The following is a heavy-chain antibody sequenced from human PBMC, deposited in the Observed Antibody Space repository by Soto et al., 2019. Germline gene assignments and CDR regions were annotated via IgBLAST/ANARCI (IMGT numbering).Heavy chain of an antibody. V-gene: IGHV1-18*04. CDR3: ARDRYCSSTSCWDPYYFDY. Sequence: ASVKVSCKASGYTFTSYGISWVRQAPGQGLEWMGWISAYNGNTNYAQKLQGRVTMTTDTSTSTAYMELRSLRSDDTAVYYCARDRYCSSTSCWDPYYFDYWGQGTLVTVS. D-gene: IGHD2-2*01. CDR1: GYTFTSYG. J-gene: IGHJ4*02. CDR2: ISAYNGNT.